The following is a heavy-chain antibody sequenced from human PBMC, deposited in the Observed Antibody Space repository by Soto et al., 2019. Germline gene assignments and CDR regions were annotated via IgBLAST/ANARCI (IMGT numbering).Heavy chain of an antibody. D-gene: IGHD6-19*01. Sequence: SETLSFTCTVSGGSISSYYWSWIRQPAGKGLEWIGRIYTSGSTNYNPSLKSRVTMSVDTSKNQFSLKLSSVTAADTAVYYCARDRPVIAVAGTGGAYYHYGMDVWGQGTTVTVSS. V-gene: IGHV4-4*07. J-gene: IGHJ6*02. CDR2: IYTSGST. CDR1: GGSISSYY. CDR3: ARDRPVIAVAGTGGAYYHYGMDV.